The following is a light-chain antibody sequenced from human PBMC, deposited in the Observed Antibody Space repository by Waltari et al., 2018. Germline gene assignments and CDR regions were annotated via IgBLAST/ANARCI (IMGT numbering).Light chain of an antibody. V-gene: IGKV1-39*01. J-gene: IGKJ4*01. CDR1: QSISNY. CDR3: QHSYSTLFLT. Sequence: DIQMTQSPPSLSASVGDRVTITCRASQSISNYLNWYQQKPGKAPKLLIYAASSLQSGVPSRFSGSGSGTDFTLTVSSLQPEDFATYYCQHSYSTLFLTFGGGTRVEIK. CDR2: AAS.